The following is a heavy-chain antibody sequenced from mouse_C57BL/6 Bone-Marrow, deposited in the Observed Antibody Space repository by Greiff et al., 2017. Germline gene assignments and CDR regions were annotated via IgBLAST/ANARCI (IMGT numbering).Heavy chain of an antibody. CDR1: GYTFTSYW. V-gene: IGHV1-64*01. Sequence: QVHVKQPGAELVKPGASVKLSCKASGYTFTSYWMHWVKQRPGQGLEWIGMIHPNSGSTNYNEQFKSKATLTVDKSSSTAYMQLSSLTSEDSAVYYCSSSNWAWCAYWGQGTLVTVSA. J-gene: IGHJ3*01. CDR3: SSSNWAWCAY. CDR2: IHPNSGST. D-gene: IGHD4-1*01.